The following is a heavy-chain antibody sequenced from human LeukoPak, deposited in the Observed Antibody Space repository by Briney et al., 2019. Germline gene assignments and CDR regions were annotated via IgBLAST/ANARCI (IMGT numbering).Heavy chain of an antibody. CDR1: GFTFTGYY. V-gene: IGHV1-2*02. Sequence: ASVKVSCKASGFTFTGYYIHWVRQAPGQGLEWMGYINPHSGGTSTPQNFQGRVTMTTDTSISAAYMELSSLISDDTAVYYCVREGNELLSKNFDFWGQGTLVTVSS. CDR3: VREGNELLSKNFDF. D-gene: IGHD1-7*01. J-gene: IGHJ4*02. CDR2: INPHSGGT.